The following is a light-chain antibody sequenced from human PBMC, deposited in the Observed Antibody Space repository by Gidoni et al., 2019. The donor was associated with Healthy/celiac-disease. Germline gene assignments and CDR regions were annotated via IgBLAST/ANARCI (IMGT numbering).Light chain of an antibody. Sequence: EIVLTRSPGTLSLSPGETATLSCRASQSVSSSYLAWYQQKPGQAPRLLISGASSRATGIPDRFSGSGSGTDFTLTISRLEPEDFAVYYCQQYGSSPSFGQGTKLEIK. CDR2: GAS. CDR3: QQYGSSPS. V-gene: IGKV3-20*01. J-gene: IGKJ2*03. CDR1: QSVSSSY.